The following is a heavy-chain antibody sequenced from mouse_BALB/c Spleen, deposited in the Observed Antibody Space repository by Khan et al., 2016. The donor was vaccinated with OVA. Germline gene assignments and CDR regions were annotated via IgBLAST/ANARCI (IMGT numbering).Heavy chain of an antibody. V-gene: IGHV5-6*01. CDR3: ARHWVGVMDY. Sequence: EVELVESGGDLVKPGGPLKLSCAASGFTFSTYGMSWVHQTPDKRLEWVATISSGGTYTYYPDSVKGRFTIYRDNAKNTLYLQMSMLRSEDTAMYYCARHWVGVMDYWGQGTSVTVSS. CDR1: GFTFSTYG. J-gene: IGHJ4*01. D-gene: IGHD4-1*01. CDR2: ISSGGTYT.